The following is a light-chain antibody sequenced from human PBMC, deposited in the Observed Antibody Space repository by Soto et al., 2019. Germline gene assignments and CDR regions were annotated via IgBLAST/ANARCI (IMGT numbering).Light chain of an antibody. CDR2: EVS. Sequence: QSALTQPPSASGSPGQTVTISCTGTSSDVGGYNYVSWYQQHPGKAPKLMIYEVSKRPSGVPDRFSGSKSGTSASLTITGLQAEDEADYYCQSYDSALSVSVFGGGTKLTVL. CDR1: SSDVGGYNY. CDR3: QSYDSALSVSV. J-gene: IGLJ3*02. V-gene: IGLV2-8*01.